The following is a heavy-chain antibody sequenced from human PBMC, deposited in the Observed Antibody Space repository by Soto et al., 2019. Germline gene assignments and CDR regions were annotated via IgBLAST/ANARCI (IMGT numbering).Heavy chain of an antibody. CDR1: GDSVSSNSAA. J-gene: IGHJ4*02. Sequence: PXQTLSLTCAISGDSVSSNSAAWNWIRQSPSGGLEWLGRTYYRSKWYNDYAVSVRSRITINPDTSKNQFSLQLNSVTPEDTAVYYCARDSYYYDSSGYSFDYWGQGTLVTVSS. V-gene: IGHV6-1*01. CDR2: TYYRSKWYN. CDR3: ARDSYYYDSSGYSFDY. D-gene: IGHD3-22*01.